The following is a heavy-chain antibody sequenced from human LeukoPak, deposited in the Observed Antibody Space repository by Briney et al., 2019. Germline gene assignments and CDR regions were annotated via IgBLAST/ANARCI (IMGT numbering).Heavy chain of an antibody. CDR3: ARIGGYSSSWYGTPLVGYYYGMDV. CDR2: IKQDGSGK. J-gene: IGHJ6*02. Sequence: PGGSLRLSCAASGFTFSSYWMSWVRQAPGKGLEWEANIKQDGSGKYYVDSVKGRFTISRDNAKNSLYLQMNSLRAEDTAVYYCARIGGYSSSWYGTPLVGYYYGMDVWGQGTTVTVSS. D-gene: IGHD6-13*01. V-gene: IGHV3-7*01. CDR1: GFTFSSYW.